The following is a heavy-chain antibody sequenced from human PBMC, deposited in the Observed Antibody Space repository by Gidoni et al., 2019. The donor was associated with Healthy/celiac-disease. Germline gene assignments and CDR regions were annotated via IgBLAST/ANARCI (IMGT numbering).Heavy chain of an antibody. CDR3: ARGGTVSAEFDY. D-gene: IGHD1-26*01. Sequence: QVQLQESGPGLVKPSETLSLTCTVSGCSISSYYWSWIRQPPGKGLEWIGYIYYSGSTNYNPPLKSRVTISVDTSKNQFSLKLSSVTAADTAVYYCARGGTVSAEFDYWGQGTLVTVSS. CDR1: GCSISSYY. V-gene: IGHV4-59*01. J-gene: IGHJ4*02. CDR2: IYYSGST.